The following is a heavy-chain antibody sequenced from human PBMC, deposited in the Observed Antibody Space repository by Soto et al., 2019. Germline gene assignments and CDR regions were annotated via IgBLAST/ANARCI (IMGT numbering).Heavy chain of an antibody. CDR1: GGSFSGYY. J-gene: IGHJ4*02. CDR2: INHSGST. D-gene: IGHD6-19*01. Sequence: QVQLQQWGAGLLKPSETLSLTCAVYGGSFSGYYWNWIRQPPGKGLEWIGEINHSGSTNYNPSLKSRVTISVDTSNNQSSLKLSSVTAADTAVYYCARGWGSGVFDYWGQGTLVTVSS. V-gene: IGHV4-34*01. CDR3: ARGWGSGVFDY.